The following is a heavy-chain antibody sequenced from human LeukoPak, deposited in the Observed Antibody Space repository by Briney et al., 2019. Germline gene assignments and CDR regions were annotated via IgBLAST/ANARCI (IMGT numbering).Heavy chain of an antibody. CDR2: IKSKTDGGTS. Sequence: PGGSLRLSCAASGFTFSNAWMTWVRQAPGKGLEWVGGIKSKTDGGTSDYAAPVKGRFTISRDDPQNTLYLQMNSLKTDDTAVYYYTTGLLGGWGQGTLVTVSS. V-gene: IGHV3-15*01. CDR1: GFTFSNAW. D-gene: IGHD3-16*01. CDR3: TTGLLGG. J-gene: IGHJ4*02.